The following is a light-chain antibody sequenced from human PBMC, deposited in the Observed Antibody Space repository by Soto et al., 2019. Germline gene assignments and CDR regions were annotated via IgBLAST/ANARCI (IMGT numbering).Light chain of an antibody. J-gene: IGLJ1*01. CDR3: CSYAGGYIYL. V-gene: IGLV2-11*01. CDR1: GTEVGAYNS. Sequence: QSALTQPRSVSGSPGQSVTISCTGTGTEVGAYNSVSWYQQHPGRPPKLMIYDVTKWPSGVPERFSGSKSGNTASLTISGLQAEDEADYFCCSYAGGYIYLFGTGTKVTVL. CDR2: DVT.